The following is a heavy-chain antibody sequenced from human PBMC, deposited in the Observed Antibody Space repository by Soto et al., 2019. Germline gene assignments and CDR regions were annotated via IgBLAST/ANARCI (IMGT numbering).Heavy chain of an antibody. CDR2: ISGSGGST. V-gene: IGHV3-23*01. J-gene: IGHJ4*02. CDR1: GFTFSSYA. D-gene: IGHD1-26*01. CDR3: ASPPSGSYYYFDY. Sequence: EVQLLESGGGLVQPGGSLRLSCAASGFTFSSYAMSWVRQAPGKGLEWVSAISGSGGSTYYADSVKGRFTISRDNTKNTLYLQMNSLRAEDTAVYYCASPPSGSYYYFDYWGQGTLVTVSS.